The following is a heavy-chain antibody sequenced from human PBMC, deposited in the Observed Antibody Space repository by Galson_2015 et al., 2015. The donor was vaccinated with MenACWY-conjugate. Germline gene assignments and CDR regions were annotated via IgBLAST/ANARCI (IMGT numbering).Heavy chain of an antibody. CDR2: IYPGESAI. CDR1: GYTFPNYW. Sequence: QSGAEVTKPGESLKISCKASGYTFPNYWVGWVRQMPGKGLEWMGIIYPGESAIRYSPSFEGQVTISVDKSSSTAYLQWNSLKASDTAMYYCARHLEYYFDYWGQGTLVTVSA. CDR3: ARHLEYYFDY. V-gene: IGHV5-51*01. J-gene: IGHJ4*02.